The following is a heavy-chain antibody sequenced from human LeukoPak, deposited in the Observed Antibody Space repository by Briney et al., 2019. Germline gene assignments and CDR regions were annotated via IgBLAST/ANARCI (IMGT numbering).Heavy chain of an antibody. CDR2: ISGSGGST. V-gene: IGHV3-23*01. D-gene: IGHD6-19*01. CDR1: GFTFSSYW. CDR3: AKDQRSSGWSFDY. Sequence: GGSLRLSCAASGFTFSSYWMSWVRQAPGKGLEWVSAISGSGGSTYYADSVKGRFTISRDNSKNTLYLQMNSLRAEDTAVYYCAKDQRSSGWSFDYWGQGTLVTVSS. J-gene: IGHJ4*02.